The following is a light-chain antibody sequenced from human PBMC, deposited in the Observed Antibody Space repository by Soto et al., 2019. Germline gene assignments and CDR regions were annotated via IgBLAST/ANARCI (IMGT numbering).Light chain of an antibody. CDR3: QQYGSSPWIS. CDR2: CAS. V-gene: IGKV3-20*01. Sequence: EIVLTQSPGTLSLSPGERATLSCRASQSVRSNYLAWYQQKSGQAPRLLIYCASSRATGIPDRFSGTESGTDFTLTISSVEPEAFGVYYCQQYGSSPWISFGQGTRLEIK. J-gene: IGKJ5*01. CDR1: QSVRSNY.